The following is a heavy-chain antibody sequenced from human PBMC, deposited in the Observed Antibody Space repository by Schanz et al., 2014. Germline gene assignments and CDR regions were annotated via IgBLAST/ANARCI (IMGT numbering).Heavy chain of an antibody. Sequence: QVQLVQSGAEVKKPGASVKVSCKASGYTFTSDSMHWVRQAPGQGLEWMGMINPSGGGTSYAQQFQGRVTFTADKSTSTAYMELSSLRYEDTALYYCARGTMPGAFDIWGQGTMVTVSS. CDR2: INPSGGGT. V-gene: IGHV1-46*01. D-gene: IGHD1-26*01. J-gene: IGHJ3*02. CDR3: ARGTMPGAFDI. CDR1: GYTFTSDS.